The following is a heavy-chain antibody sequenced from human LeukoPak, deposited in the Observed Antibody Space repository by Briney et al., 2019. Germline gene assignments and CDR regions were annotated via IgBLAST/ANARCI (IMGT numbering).Heavy chain of an antibody. Sequence: PSETLSLTCTASGGSISSYYWSWSRQPPGKGLEWIGYIYYSGSTNYNPSLKSRVTISVDTSKNQFSLKLSSVTAADTAVYYCARQARVGNWFDPWGQGTLVTVSS. J-gene: IGHJ5*02. V-gene: IGHV4-59*08. CDR3: ARQARVGNWFDP. CDR2: IYYSGST. CDR1: GGSISSYY. D-gene: IGHD1-26*01.